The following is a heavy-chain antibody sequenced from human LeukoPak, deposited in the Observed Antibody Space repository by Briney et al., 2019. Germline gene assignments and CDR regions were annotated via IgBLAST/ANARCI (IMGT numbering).Heavy chain of an antibody. V-gene: IGHV1-2*06. CDR2: INPNSGGT. CDR1: GYTFTGYY. J-gene: IGHJ4*02. D-gene: IGHD2-2*01. CDR3: APAGGYCSSTSCYFDY. Sequence: ASVKVSCKASGYTFTGYYMHWVRQAPGQGLEWMGRINPNSGGTNYAQKFQGRVTMTRDTSISTAYMELSRLRTDDTAVYYCAPAGGYCSSTSCYFDYWGQGTLVTVSS.